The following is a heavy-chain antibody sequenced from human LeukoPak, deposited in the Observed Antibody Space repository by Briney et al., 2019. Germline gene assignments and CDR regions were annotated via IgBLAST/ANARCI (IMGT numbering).Heavy chain of an antibody. D-gene: IGHD3-9*01. CDR2: ISYDGSNK. Sequence: PGRSLRLSCAASGFTFSSYGMHWVRQAPGKGLEWVAVISYDGSNKYYADSVKGRFTISRDNSKNTLYLQMNSLRAEDTAVYYCARDRVEETGYGGSSWFDPWGQGTLVTVSS. CDR3: ARDRVEETGYGGSSWFDP. CDR1: GFTFSSYG. J-gene: IGHJ5*02. V-gene: IGHV3-30*03.